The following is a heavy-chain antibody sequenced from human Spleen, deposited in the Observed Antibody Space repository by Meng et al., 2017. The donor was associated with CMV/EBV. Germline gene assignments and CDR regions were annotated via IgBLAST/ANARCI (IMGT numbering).Heavy chain of an antibody. CDR2: ISYDGSNK. CDR1: GFTFSSYA. J-gene: IGHJ4*02. D-gene: IGHD5-18*01. CDR3: ARVDTAMAKMFDY. V-gene: IGHV3-30*04. Sequence: GGSLRLSCAASGFTFSSYAMHWVRQAPGKGLEWVAVISYDGSNKYYADSVKGRFTISRDNSKNTLYLQMNSLRAEDTAVYYCARVDTAMAKMFDYWGQGTLVTVSS.